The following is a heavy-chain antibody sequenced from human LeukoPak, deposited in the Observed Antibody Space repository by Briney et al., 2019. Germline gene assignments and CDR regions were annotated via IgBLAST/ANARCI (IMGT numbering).Heavy chain of an antibody. CDR2: INPNSGGT. V-gene: IGHV1-2*02. CDR1: GYTFTGYY. J-gene: IGHJ4*02. Sequence: ASVKVSCKASGYTFTGYYMHWVRQAPGQGLEWMGWINPNSGGTNYAQKFQGRVTMTRDTSISTAYMELSRLRSDDTAVYYCARMYYYDSSEEFDYRGQGTLVTVSS. D-gene: IGHD3-22*01. CDR3: ARMYYYDSSEEFDY.